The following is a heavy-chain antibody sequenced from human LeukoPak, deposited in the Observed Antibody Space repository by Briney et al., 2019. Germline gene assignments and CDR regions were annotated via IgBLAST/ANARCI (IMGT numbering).Heavy chain of an antibody. CDR3: ARDYEVVPAAMVLRGYYYGMDV. CDR2: IIPIFGTA. D-gene: IGHD2-2*01. CDR1: GGTFSSYA. V-gene: IGHV1-69*13. J-gene: IGHJ6*02. Sequence: SVKVSCKASGGTFSSYAISWVRQAPGQGLEWMGGIIPIFGTANYAQKFQGRVTITADESTSTAYMELSSLRSEDTAVYYCARDYEVVPAAMVLRGYYYGMDVWGQGTTVTVSS.